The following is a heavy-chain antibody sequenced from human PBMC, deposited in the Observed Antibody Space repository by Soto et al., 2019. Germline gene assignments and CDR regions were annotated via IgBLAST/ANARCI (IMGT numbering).Heavy chain of an antibody. CDR1: GFTFSGSA. CDR2: IRSKANNYAT. D-gene: IGHD2-21*02. Sequence: EVQLVESGGGLVQPGGSLKLSCAASGFTFSGSAMHWVRQASGKGLEWVGRIRSKANNYATAYAASVQGRFTISRDDSKYTPYLXMNSLKTEDTAVYYCTRHALQYCGGDCYLLPYFDLWGRGTLVTVSS. V-gene: IGHV3-73*02. J-gene: IGHJ2*01. CDR3: TRHALQYCGGDCYLLPYFDL.